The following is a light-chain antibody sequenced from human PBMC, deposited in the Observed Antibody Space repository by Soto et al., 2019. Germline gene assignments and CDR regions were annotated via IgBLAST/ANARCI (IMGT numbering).Light chain of an antibody. J-gene: IGLJ2*01. CDR1: SSNIESNS. V-gene: IGLV1-51*01. CDR3: ATWDSSLSAL. CDR2: DNN. Sequence: QSALTQPPSVSAAPGQKVTISCSGNSSNIESNSVSWYQQLPGTAPKLLIYDNNKRPSGIPDRFSGSKSGTSATLGITGLQTGDEADYSCATWDSSLSALFGGGTKLTVL.